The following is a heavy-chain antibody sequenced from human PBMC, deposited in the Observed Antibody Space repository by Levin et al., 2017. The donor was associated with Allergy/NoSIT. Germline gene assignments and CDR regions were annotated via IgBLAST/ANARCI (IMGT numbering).Heavy chain of an antibody. CDR2: IRSTSTPV. CDR3: ARVGHFYDVSGYYSFAFDI. J-gene: IGHJ3*02. V-gene: IGHV3-48*02. D-gene: IGHD3-22*01. CDR1: GFNFNIYS. Sequence: AGGSLRLSCEASGFNFNIYSMGWVRQAPGKGLEWVSHIRSTSTPVNYSDSVKGRFSISRDNAKNSLSLQMNNLSDDDTAMYYCARVGHFYDVSGYYSFAFDIWGQGTMVTVSS.